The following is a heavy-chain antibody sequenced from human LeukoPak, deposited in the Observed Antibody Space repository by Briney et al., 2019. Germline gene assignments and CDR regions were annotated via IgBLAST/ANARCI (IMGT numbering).Heavy chain of an antibody. CDR2: ISSNGGST. D-gene: IGHD3-10*01. J-gene: IGHJ4*02. CDR1: GFTFSSYA. CDR3: ARGEYYGSGSNEPTDY. Sequence: GESLRLSCAASGFTFSSYAMHWVRQAPGKGLEYVSAISSNGGSTYYANSVKGRFTISRDNSKNTLYLQMGSLRAEDMAVYYCARGEYYGSGSNEPTDYWGQGTLVTVSS. V-gene: IGHV3-64*01.